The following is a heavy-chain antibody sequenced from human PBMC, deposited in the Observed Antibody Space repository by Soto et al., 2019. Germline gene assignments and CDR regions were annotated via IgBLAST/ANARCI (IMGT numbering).Heavy chain of an antibody. CDR3: ARESEDLTSNFDY. V-gene: IGHV3-21*01. CDR2: ISSTTNYI. CDR1: GFTFTRYS. J-gene: IGHJ4*02. Sequence: GSLRLSCAASGFTFTRYSMNWVRQAPGKGLEWVSSISSTTNYIYYVDSMKGRFTVSRDNAKNSVYLEMNSLSAEDTALYYCARESEDLTSNFDYWGQGTLVTVSS.